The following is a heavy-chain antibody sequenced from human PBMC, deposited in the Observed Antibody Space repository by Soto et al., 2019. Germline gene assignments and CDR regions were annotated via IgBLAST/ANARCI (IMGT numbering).Heavy chain of an antibody. CDR1: GYSIGSGYY. V-gene: IGHV4-38-2*02. CDR2: IYHSGST. D-gene: IGHD6-13*01. J-gene: IGHJ4*02. Sequence: SETLSLTXAVSGYSIGSGYYWGWIRQPPGKGLEWIGSIYHSGSTYYNPSLKSRVTISVDTSKNQFSLKLSSVTAADTAVYYCAREGGSSWHRNFDYWGQGTLVTVSS. CDR3: AREGGSSWHRNFDY.